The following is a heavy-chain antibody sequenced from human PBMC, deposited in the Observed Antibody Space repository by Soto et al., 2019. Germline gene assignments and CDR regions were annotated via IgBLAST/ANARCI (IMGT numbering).Heavy chain of an antibody. J-gene: IGHJ5*01. CDR2: ISGSGGST. V-gene: IGHV3-23*01. CDR3: AKDTGYCNSTSPDVGHNWFDP. CDR1: GFTFSSYA. D-gene: IGHD2-2*01. Sequence: EVQLLESGGGLVQPGGSLRLSCAASGFTFSSYAMSWVRQAPGKGLEWVSAISGSGGSTYYADSVKGRFTISRDNSKNTLYLQMNSLRAKDQAVYYCAKDTGYCNSTSPDVGHNWFDPWGQGTLVNVSS.